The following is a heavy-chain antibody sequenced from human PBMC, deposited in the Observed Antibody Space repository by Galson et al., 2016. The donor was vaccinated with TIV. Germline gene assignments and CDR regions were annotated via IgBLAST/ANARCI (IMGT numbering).Heavy chain of an antibody. CDR2: INPSLGGT. D-gene: IGHD3-16*01. V-gene: IGHV1-2*06. CDR3: ARGPNYYHSYMDV. CDR1: GYTFTDYY. Sequence: SVKVSCKASGYTFTDYYIHWVRQAPGQGLEWMGRINPSLGGTHYPQNFQGRVTMTRDTSISPAYMELSNLRSEDTAMYYCARGPNYYHSYMDVWGKGTTVTVTS. J-gene: IGHJ6*03.